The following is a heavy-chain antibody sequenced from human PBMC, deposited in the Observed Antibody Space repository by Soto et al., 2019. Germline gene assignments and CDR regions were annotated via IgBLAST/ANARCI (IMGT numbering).Heavy chain of an antibody. CDR2: IWYDGSNK. D-gene: IGHD6-13*01. J-gene: IGHJ5*02. CDR3: ARDNSSSWYGQTNWFDP. CDR1: GFTFSSYG. Sequence: QVQLVESGGGVVQPGRSLRLYCAASGFTFSSYGMHWVRQAPGKGLEWVAVIWYDGSNKDYADSVKGRFTISRDNSKNTLYLQMNRLRAEDTAVYYCARDNSSSWYGQTNWFDPWGQGTLVTVSS. V-gene: IGHV3-33*01.